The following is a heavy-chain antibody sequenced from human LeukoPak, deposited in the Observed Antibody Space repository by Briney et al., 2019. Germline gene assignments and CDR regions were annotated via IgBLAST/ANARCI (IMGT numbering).Heavy chain of an antibody. V-gene: IGHV1-24*01. CDR1: GYTLTELS. CDR3: ATARRAYYSGSGSYFDY. CDR2: FDPEDGKT. D-gene: IGHD3-10*01. Sequence: ASVKVSCKVSGYTLTELSIHWVRQAPGKGLGWMGGFDPEDGKTIYAQKFQGRVSMTEDTSTDTAYMELNSLRSEDTAVYYCATARRAYYSGSGSYFDYWGQGTLVTVSS. J-gene: IGHJ4*02.